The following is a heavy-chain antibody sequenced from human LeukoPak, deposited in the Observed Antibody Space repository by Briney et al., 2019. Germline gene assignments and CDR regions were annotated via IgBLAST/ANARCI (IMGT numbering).Heavy chain of an antibody. J-gene: IGHJ4*02. CDR3: ARDNYYDSTFDY. D-gene: IGHD3-22*01. V-gene: IGHV1-2*02. Sequence: ASVKVSCKASGYTFTGYYMHWVRQAPGQELEWMGWINPNSGGTNYAQKFQGRVTMTRDTSISTAYMELSRLRSDDTAVYYCARDNYYDSTFDYWGQGTLVTVSS. CDR1: GYTFTGYY. CDR2: INPNSGGT.